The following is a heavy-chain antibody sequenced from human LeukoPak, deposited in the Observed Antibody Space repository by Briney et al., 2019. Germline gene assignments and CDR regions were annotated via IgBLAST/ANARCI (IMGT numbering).Heavy chain of an antibody. D-gene: IGHD6-19*01. CDR3: ARSSVAGSVFFDH. J-gene: IGHJ4*02. V-gene: IGHV4-4*02. Sequence: NPSETLSLTCAVSGGSINSSNWWSWVRQPPGKGLEWLGEIYRGGSANYNPSVKSRVTILVDKSKNQFSLILTSMTAADTAVYYCARSSVAGSVFFDHWGQGTLVTVS. CDR2: IYRGGSA. CDR1: GGSINSSNW.